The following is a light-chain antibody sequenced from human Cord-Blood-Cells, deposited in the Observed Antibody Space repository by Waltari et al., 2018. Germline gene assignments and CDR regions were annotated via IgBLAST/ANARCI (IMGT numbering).Light chain of an antibody. CDR3: QQYYSTPRT. CDR2: WAS. V-gene: IGKV4-1*01. CDR1: QSVLYSSNNKNY. Sequence: DIVMTHSPDSLAVSLGDRATINCKSSQSVLYSSNNKNYLAWYQQKPGQPPKLLIYWASTRESGVPDRFSGSGSGTDFTLTISSLQAEDVAVYYCQQYYSTPRTFGQGTKVEIK. J-gene: IGKJ1*01.